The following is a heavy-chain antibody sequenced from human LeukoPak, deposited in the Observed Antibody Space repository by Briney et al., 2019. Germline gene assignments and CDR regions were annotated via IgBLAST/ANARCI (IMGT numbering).Heavy chain of an antibody. V-gene: IGHV3-23*01. CDR1: GFTFSNYD. D-gene: IGHD2-15*01. CDR2: ISRSGGTT. CDR3: AKRGGTESFYYFYYMDV. Sequence: GSLRLSCAASGFTFSNYDMTWVRQTPGKGLEWVALISRSGGTTYYADSVKGRFTISRDNSKNTLYLQMNSLRAEDTAEYYCAKRGGTESFYYFYYMDVWGKGTTVTVSS. J-gene: IGHJ6*03.